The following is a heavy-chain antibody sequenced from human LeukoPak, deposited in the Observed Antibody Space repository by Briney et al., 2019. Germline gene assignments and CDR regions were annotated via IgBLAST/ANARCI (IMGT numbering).Heavy chain of an antibody. Sequence: GGSLRLSCAASGFTFSSYWMSWVRQAPGKGLEWVANIKQDGSEKYYVDSVKGRFTISRDNAKSSLYLQMNSLRAEDTAVYYCARAPRGYYYYGMDVWGQGTTVTVSS. J-gene: IGHJ6*02. CDR1: GFTFSSYW. CDR3: ARAPRGYYYYGMDV. CDR2: IKQDGSEK. V-gene: IGHV3-7*01.